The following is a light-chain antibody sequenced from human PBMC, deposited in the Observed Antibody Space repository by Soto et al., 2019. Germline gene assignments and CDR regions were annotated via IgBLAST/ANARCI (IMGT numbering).Light chain of an antibody. Sequence: QYVLTQPASVSGSPGQSITISCTGTSSDVGGYNYVSWYQQHPGKAPKLMIYEVSNRPSGVSNRFSGSKSGNTASLTISGLEAEDEADDYCSSYTSSSTYVFGTGTKLTVL. CDR3: SSYTSSSTYV. CDR1: SSDVGGYNY. CDR2: EVS. V-gene: IGLV2-14*01. J-gene: IGLJ1*01.